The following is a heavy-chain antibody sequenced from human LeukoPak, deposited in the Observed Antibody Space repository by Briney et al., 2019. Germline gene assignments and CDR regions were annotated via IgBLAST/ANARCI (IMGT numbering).Heavy chain of an antibody. V-gene: IGHV4-34*01. CDR2: INHSGST. J-gene: IGHJ4*02. CDR1: GGSFSGYY. Sequence: SETLSLTCAVYGGSFSGYYWSWIRQPPGKGLEWIGEINHSGSTNYNPSLKSRVTISVDTSKNQFSLKLSSVTAADTAVYYCARVYGSGRRIVITFGGARFDYWGQGTLVTVSS. D-gene: IGHD3-16*01. CDR3: ARVYGSGRRIVITFGGARFDY.